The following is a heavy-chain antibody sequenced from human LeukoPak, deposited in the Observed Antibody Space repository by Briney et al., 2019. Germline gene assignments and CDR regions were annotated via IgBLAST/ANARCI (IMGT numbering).Heavy chain of an antibody. Sequence: GSLRLSCGASGFTFSNYGMLWVRQASGKGLEWVAFIRYDGNNKLYADSMKGRFTVSRDNSKNTLYLHINSLRAEDTAVYYCVKDNPLDYWGQGTLVIVSS. J-gene: IGHJ4*02. CDR1: GFTFSNYG. CDR3: VKDNPLDY. V-gene: IGHV3-30*02. CDR2: IRYDGNNK. D-gene: IGHD1-14*01.